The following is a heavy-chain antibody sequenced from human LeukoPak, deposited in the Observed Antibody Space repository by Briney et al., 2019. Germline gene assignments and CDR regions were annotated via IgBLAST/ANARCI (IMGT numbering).Heavy chain of an antibody. CDR3: AKEGGYDAFFDY. CDR2: ISSSSTI. CDR1: GFTFSSYS. Sequence: QSGGSLRLSCAASGFTFSSYSMNWVRQAPGKGLEWVSYISSSSTIYYADSVKGRFTISRDNAKNSLYLQMNSLRAEDTAVYYCAKEGGYDAFFDYWGQGSLVTVSS. D-gene: IGHD5-12*01. V-gene: IGHV3-48*01. J-gene: IGHJ4*02.